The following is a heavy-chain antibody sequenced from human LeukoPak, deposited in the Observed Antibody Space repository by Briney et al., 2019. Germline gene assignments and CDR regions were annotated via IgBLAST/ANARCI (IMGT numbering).Heavy chain of an antibody. CDR3: ARAETDSSGYYFNDAFDI. D-gene: IGHD3-22*01. J-gene: IGHJ3*02. CDR1: GFTFSSYG. Sequence: GGSLRLSCAASGFTFSSYGMHWVRQAPGKGLEWVSYISSSGSTIYYADSVKGRFTISRDNAKNSLYLQMNSLRAEDTAVYYCARAETDSSGYYFNDAFDIWGQGTMVTVSS. V-gene: IGHV3-48*04. CDR2: ISSSGSTI.